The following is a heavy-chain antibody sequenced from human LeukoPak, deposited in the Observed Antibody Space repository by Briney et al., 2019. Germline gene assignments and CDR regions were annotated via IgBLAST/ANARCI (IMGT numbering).Heavy chain of an antibody. CDR3: ARTGDSSGYIAY. V-gene: IGHV1-46*01. D-gene: IGHD3-22*01. J-gene: IGHJ4*02. CDR1: GYIFTNYY. Sequence: ASVKVSCKASGYIFTNYYMHWVRQAPGQGLEWMGVINFSGGSTSYAQKFQGRVTMTRDTSTSTIYMELSSLRSEDTAVYYCARTGDSSGYIAYWGQGTLVTVSS. CDR2: INFSGGST.